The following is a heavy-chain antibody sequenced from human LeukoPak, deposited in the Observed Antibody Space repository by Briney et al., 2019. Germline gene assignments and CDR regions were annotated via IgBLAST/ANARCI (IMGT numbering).Heavy chain of an antibody. CDR2: IYYSGST. Sequence: SETLSLTCTVSGGSISSHYWSWIRQPPGKGLEWIGYIYYSGSTNYNPSLKSRVTISVDTSKNQFSLKLSSVTSADTAVYYCARGYYDFWSGYYTANYYMDVWGKGTTVTVSS. J-gene: IGHJ6*03. CDR3: ARGYYDFWSGYYTANYYMDV. D-gene: IGHD3-3*01. V-gene: IGHV4-59*11. CDR1: GGSISSHY.